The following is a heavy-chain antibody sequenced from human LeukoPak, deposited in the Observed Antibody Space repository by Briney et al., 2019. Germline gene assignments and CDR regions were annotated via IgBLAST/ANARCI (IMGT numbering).Heavy chain of an antibody. CDR1: GYTFTGYY. CDR3: ARAEKRIAVAGIDY. Sequence: ASVKVSCKASGYTFTGYYMHWVRQAPGQGLEWMGWINPNSGGTNYAQKFQGRVTMTRDTSISTAYMELSRLRSDDTAVYYCARAEKRIAVAGIDYWGQGTLVTVSS. CDR2: INPNSGGT. V-gene: IGHV1-2*02. D-gene: IGHD6-19*01. J-gene: IGHJ4*02.